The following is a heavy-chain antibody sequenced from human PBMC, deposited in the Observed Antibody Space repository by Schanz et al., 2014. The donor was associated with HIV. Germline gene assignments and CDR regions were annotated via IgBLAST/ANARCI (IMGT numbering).Heavy chain of an antibody. Sequence: QGQLVESGGGVVQPGRSLRLSCAASGFSFSDFALHWVRQAPGKGLEWVAVISHDGSKKYYADSVKGRFTISRDNSKNTLYLQMNSLRPEDTAVYYCARGQPLVQRWFDPWGQGTLVTVSS. CDR2: ISHDGSKK. V-gene: IGHV3-30*03. J-gene: IGHJ5*02. CDR3: ARGQPLVQRWFDP. CDR1: GFSFSDFA. D-gene: IGHD6-13*01.